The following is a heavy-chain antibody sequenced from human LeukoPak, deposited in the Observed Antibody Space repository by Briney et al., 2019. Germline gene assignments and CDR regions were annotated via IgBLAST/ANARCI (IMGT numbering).Heavy chain of an antibody. CDR2: ISYDGSNK. D-gene: IGHD3-9*01. CDR1: AFTFSSYG. Sequence: GRSLRLSCAASAFTFSSYGMGWVRQAPGKGLEWVAVISYDGSNKYYADTVKGRFTISRDNSKNTLYLQMNSLRAEDTAVYYCAKERSHLVNYFDYWGQGTLVTVSS. J-gene: IGHJ4*02. V-gene: IGHV3-30*18. CDR3: AKERSHLVNYFDY.